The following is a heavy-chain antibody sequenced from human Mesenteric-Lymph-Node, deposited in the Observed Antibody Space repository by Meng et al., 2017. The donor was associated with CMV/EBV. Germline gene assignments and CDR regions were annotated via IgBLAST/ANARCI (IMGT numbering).Heavy chain of an antibody. J-gene: IGHJ4*02. D-gene: IGHD1-1*01. CDR1: NGSFTSYY. CDR3: ARTWSSNYYIDS. Sequence: SETLSLTCAVHNGSFTSYYWAWIRQARGKGLEWIGEINHAGRTSFNPSLKSRVTISVDTSKNQFSLRLTSVTAADTALYYCARTWSSNYYIDSWGQGTLVTVSS. V-gene: IGHV4-34*01. CDR2: INHAGRT.